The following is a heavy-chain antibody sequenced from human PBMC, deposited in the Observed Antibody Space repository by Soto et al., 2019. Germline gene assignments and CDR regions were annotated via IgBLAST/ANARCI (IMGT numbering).Heavy chain of an antibody. V-gene: IGHV3-30*18. J-gene: IGHJ4*02. CDR2: ISYDGSNK. CDR1: GFTFSSYG. CDR3: AKDRPRIASVLGY. Sequence: PGGSLRLSCAASGFTFSSYGMHWVRQAPGKGLEWVAVISYDGSNKYYADSVKGRFTISRDNSKNTLYLQMNSLRAEDTAVYYCAKDRPRIASVLGYWGQGTLVTVSS. D-gene: IGHD6-13*01.